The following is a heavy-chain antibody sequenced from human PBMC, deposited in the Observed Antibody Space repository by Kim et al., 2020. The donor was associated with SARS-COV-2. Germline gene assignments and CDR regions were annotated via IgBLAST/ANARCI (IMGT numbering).Heavy chain of an antibody. J-gene: IGHJ4*02. CDR1: GFSFGGYG. Sequence: GGSLRLSCIASGFSFGGYGMHWVRQTPGTGLEWVAGTWHDGINKYYADSINGRFSISRDNSKNTLNLHMNDLRVDDTAVYYCAKDLSGYESRRIDEWGQG. D-gene: IGHD5-12*01. V-gene: IGHV3-33*03. CDR3: AKDLSGYESRRIDE. CDR2: TWHDGINK.